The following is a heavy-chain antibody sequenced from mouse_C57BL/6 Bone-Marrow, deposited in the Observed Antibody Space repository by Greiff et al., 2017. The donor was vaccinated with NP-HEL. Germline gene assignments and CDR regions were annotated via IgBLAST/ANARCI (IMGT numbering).Heavy chain of an antibody. CDR3: ARRYYYGPYFDD. CDR2: FHPYNDDT. CDR1: GYTFTTYP. V-gene: IGHV1-47*01. J-gene: IGHJ2*01. Sequence: QVQLKESGAELVKPGASVKMSCKASGYTFTTYPIEWMKQNHGKSLEWIGNFHPYNDDTKYNEKFKGKATLTVEKSSSTVYLELSRLTSDDSAVDYCARRYYYGPYFDDWGQGTTLTVSS. D-gene: IGHD1-1*01.